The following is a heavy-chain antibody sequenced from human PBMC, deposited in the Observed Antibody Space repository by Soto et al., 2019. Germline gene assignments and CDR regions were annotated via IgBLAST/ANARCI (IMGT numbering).Heavy chain of an antibody. V-gene: IGHV3-33*01. CDR2: IWYDGSNK. CDR1: GFTFSSYG. J-gene: IGHJ4*02. Sequence: QVQLVESGGGVVQPGRSLRLSCAASGFTFSSYGMHWVRQAPGKGLEWVAVIWYDGSNKYYADSVKGRFTISRDNXRNTLYLQMNSLRAEDTAVYYCARDGLRWELPSFDYWGQGTLVTVSS. CDR3: ARDGLRWELPSFDY. D-gene: IGHD1-26*01.